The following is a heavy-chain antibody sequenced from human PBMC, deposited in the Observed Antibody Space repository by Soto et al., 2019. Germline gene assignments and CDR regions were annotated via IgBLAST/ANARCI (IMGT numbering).Heavy chain of an antibody. D-gene: IGHD2-15*01. CDR2: IIPVFGTA. V-gene: IGHV1-69*06. J-gene: IGHJ4*02. Sequence: SVKVSCKASGGTFSSYAISWVRQAPGQGLEWMGGIIPVFGTANYAQKFQGRVTITADKSTSTAYMELSSLRSEDTAVYYCARVTCSGGSCVGPLDYWGQGTLVTVSS. CDR3: ARVTCSGGSCVGPLDY. CDR1: GGTFSSYA.